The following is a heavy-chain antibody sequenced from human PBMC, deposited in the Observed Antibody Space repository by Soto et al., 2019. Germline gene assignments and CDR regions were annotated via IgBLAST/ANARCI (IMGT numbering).Heavy chain of an antibody. Sequence: SETLSLTCTVSGGSISSYYWSWIRQPPGKGLEWIGYIYYSGSTNYNPSLKSRVTISVDTSKNQFSLKLSSVTAADTAVYYCARDVGGLISGLWGQRSPVTGSS. V-gene: IGHV4-59*12. CDR1: GGSISSYY. J-gene: IGHJ4*02. CDR2: IYYSGST. CDR3: ARDVGGLISGL. D-gene: IGHD3-9*01.